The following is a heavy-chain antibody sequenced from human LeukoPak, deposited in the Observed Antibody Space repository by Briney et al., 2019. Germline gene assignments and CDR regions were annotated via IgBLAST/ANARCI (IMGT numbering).Heavy chain of an antibody. Sequence: GASVKVSCKASGGTFTSYDINWVRQATGQGLEWMGWMNPNSGNTNYAQKLQGRVTMTTDTSTSTAYMELRSLRSDDTAVYYCARARYYGSGTYYYYYMDVWGKGTTVTVSS. J-gene: IGHJ6*03. V-gene: IGHV1-18*01. D-gene: IGHD3-10*01. CDR3: ARARYYGSGTYYYYYMDV. CDR1: GGTFTSYD. CDR2: MNPNSGNT.